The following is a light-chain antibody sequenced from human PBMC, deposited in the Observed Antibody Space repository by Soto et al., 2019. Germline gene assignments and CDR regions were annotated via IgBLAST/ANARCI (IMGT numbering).Light chain of an antibody. V-gene: IGKV3-20*01. Sequence: EIVLTQSPGTLSLSPGERATLSCRASQSVASSSLAWYQQKSGQAPRLLIYGASRRATGIPDRFSGSGSGTVFTLTITRLEPEDFAVYYCQQYATSSPWTFGQGTKVDIK. CDR1: QSVASSS. CDR3: QQYATSSPWT. J-gene: IGKJ1*01. CDR2: GAS.